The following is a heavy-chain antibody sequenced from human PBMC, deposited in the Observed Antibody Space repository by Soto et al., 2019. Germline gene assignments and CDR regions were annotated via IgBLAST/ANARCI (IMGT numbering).Heavy chain of an antibody. CDR3: ARGGWRQIDY. D-gene: IGHD3-3*01. J-gene: IGHJ4*02. Sequence: VQLQESGPGLVKPSETLSLTCTVSGGSISSYYWSWIRQPPGKGLEWIGYFYYSGSTNYNPFLKSRVTISVDTSKNQFSLKLSSVTAADTAVYYCARGGWRQIDYWGQGTLVTVSS. CDR2: FYYSGST. CDR1: GGSISSYY. V-gene: IGHV4-59*08.